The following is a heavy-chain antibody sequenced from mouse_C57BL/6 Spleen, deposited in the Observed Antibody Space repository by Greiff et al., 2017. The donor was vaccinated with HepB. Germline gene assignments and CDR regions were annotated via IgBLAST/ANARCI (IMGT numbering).Heavy chain of an antibody. V-gene: IGHV1-82*01. CDR1: GYAFSSSW. D-gene: IGHD2-3*01. CDR3: ARKEVYDGYLRDY. CDR2: IYPGDGDT. J-gene: IGHJ2*01. Sequence: QVQLKQSGPELVKPGASVKISCKASGYAFSSSWMNWVKQRPGKGLEWIGRIYPGDGDTNYNGKFKGKATLTADKSSSTAYMQLSSLTSEDSAVYFCARKEVYDGYLRDYWGQGTTLTVSS.